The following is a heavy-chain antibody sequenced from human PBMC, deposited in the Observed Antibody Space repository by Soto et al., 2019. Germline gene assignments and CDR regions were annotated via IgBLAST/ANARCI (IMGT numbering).Heavy chain of an antibody. CDR3: AITGASSSLYYYGMDV. V-gene: IGHV5-51*01. J-gene: IGHJ6*02. D-gene: IGHD2-2*01. CDR2: IYPGDSDT. Sequence: GESLKISCKGSGYSITSYWIGWVRQMPGKGLEWMGIIYPGDSDTRYSPSFQGQVTISADKSISTAYLQWSSLKASDTAMYYCAITGASSSLYYYGMDVWGQGTTVTVSS. CDR1: GYSITSYW.